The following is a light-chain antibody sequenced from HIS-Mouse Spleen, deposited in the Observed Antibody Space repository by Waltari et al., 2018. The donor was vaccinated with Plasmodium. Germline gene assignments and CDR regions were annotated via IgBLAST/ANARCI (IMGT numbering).Light chain of an antibody. CDR2: GAS. Sequence: EIVLTQSPGTLSLSPGERATLSCRASQSVSSSYLAWYQQKPGQAPRLLIYGASSRATGIPDRFSGSGSVTDFTLNISRLKPEDYAVYYCQPYASSPYTSGQGTKLEIK. V-gene: IGKV3-20*01. J-gene: IGKJ2*01. CDR1: QSVSSSY. CDR3: QPYASSPYT.